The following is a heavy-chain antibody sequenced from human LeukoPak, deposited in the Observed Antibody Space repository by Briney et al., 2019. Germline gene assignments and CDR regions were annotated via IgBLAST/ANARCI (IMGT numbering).Heavy chain of an antibody. V-gene: IGHV3-30-3*01. CDR1: GFTFSTYP. J-gene: IGHJ4*02. Sequence: GSSLRLSCAASGFTFSTYPMDWVRQAPGKGLEWVAVISYDGSNKYYADSVKGRFTISRDNSKNTLYLQMNSLRAEDTAVYYCARDAYSGSYYVPFDYWGQGTLVTVSS. CDR3: ARDAYSGSYYVPFDY. D-gene: IGHD1-26*01. CDR2: ISYDGSNK.